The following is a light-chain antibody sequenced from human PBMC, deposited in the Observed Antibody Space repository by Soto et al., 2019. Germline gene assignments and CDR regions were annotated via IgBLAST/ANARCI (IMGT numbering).Light chain of an antibody. Sequence: ETVLTQSPGTLSLSPGETATLSCRASQSVISNYLAWYQQKPDQAPRLLIYGASGRAAGIPDRFSGSGSGTDFTLTISRLDPEDFAVYYCQQYGSSLFTFGQGTKLEIK. CDR3: QQYGSSLFT. V-gene: IGKV3-20*01. CDR2: GAS. J-gene: IGKJ2*01. CDR1: QSVISNY.